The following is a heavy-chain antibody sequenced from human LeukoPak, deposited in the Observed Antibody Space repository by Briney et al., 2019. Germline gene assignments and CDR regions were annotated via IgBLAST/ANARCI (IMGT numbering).Heavy chain of an antibody. V-gene: IGHV3-48*03. CDR2: ITKTSNER. J-gene: IGHJ4*02. CDR3: AREGSVDDFDC. Sequence: GGSLRLSCAVSGFSLSDYEMNWVRQAPGKGLEWVSYITKTSNERYYADSVKGRFTISRDNPKNSLYLLMNSLGVEDTAVYYCAREGSVDDFDCWGQGIQVTVSS. D-gene: IGHD6-19*01. CDR1: GFSLSDYE.